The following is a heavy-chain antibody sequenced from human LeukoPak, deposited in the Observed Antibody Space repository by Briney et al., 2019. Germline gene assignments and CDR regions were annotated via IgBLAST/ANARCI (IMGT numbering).Heavy chain of an antibody. CDR2: IWYDGSNK. V-gene: IGHV3-33*01. J-gene: IGHJ4*02. CDR3: AREAVTSSLDY. CDR1: GFTFSSYG. Sequence: GRSLRLSCAASGFTFSSYGMHWVRQAPGKGLEWVAVIWYDGSNKYYADSVKGRFTISRDNAKNSLYLQMSSLRAEDTAVYYCAREAVTSSLDYWGQGTLVTVSS.